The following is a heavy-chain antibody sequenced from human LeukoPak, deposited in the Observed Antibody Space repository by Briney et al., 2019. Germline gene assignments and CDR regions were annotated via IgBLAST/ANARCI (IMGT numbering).Heavy chain of an antibody. V-gene: IGHV3-48*01. CDR2: ISSSSSTI. CDR3: ARGKSGYRTDPGQYGMDV. CDR1: GFTFSSYA. Sequence: PGGSLRLSCAASGFTFSSYAMSWVRQAPGKGLEWVSAISSSSSTIYYADSVKGRFTISRDNAKNSLYLQMNSLRAEDTAVHYCARGKSGYRTDPGQYGMDVWGQGTTVTVSS. D-gene: IGHD5-12*01. J-gene: IGHJ6*02.